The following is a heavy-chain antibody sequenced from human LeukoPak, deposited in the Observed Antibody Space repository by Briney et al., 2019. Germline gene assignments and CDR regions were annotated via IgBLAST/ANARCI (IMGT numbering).Heavy chain of an antibody. J-gene: IGHJ5*02. Sequence: GASVKVSCKASGGTFSSYAISWVRQAPGQGLEWMGGFIPIFGTANYAQKFQGRVTITADESTSTAYMELSSLRSEDTAVYYCAGRGTRGQWLFPNWFDPWGQGTVVSVS. CDR3: AGRGTRGQWLFPNWFDP. CDR1: GGTFSSYA. V-gene: IGHV1-69*13. D-gene: IGHD6-19*01. CDR2: FIPIFGTA.